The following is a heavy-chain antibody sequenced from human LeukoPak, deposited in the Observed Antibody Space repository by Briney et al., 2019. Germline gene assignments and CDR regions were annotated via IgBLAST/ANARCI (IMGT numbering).Heavy chain of an antibody. D-gene: IGHD1-1*01. CDR1: GFTFSSYG. J-gene: IGHJ3*02. Sequence: PGGSLRLSCAASGFTFSSYGMHWVRQAPGKGLEWVAVISYDGSNKYYAASVKGRFTISRDNSKNTLYLQMTGLRAGDTAEYYCAKSLFTSATGTGRAFHIWGQGTMVTVSS. CDR2: ISYDGSNK. V-gene: IGHV3-30*18. CDR3: AKSLFTSATGTGRAFHI.